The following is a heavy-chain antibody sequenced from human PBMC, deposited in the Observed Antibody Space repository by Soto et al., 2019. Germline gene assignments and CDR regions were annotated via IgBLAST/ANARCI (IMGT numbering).Heavy chain of an antibody. CDR3: ARGPLE. V-gene: IGHV1-2*02. CDR1: GYPFTGYY. Sequence: GSVKVYFKASGYPFTGYYLHWVRQAPGQGPEWVGKIDPDSGDTDQSQKFQGRVTLTRDTAIDTAYMELTRLTLDDTAIYYCARGPLEWGQGTLVTVS. J-gene: IGHJ4*02. CDR2: IDPDSGDT.